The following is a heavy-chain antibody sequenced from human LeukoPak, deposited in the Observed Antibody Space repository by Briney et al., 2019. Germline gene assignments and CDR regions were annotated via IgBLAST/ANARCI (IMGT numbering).Heavy chain of an antibody. D-gene: IGHD3-16*01. Sequence: ASVKVSCKASGYTFTSYDINWVRQATGQGLEWMGWLSPNSGNTGYAQKFQGRVTITRNTSINTAYMELSSLRSEDTAVYYCARDNDSRDPPHFDYWGQGTLVTVSS. CDR3: ARDNDSRDPPHFDY. V-gene: IGHV1-8*03. CDR2: LSPNSGNT. J-gene: IGHJ4*02. CDR1: GYTFTSYD.